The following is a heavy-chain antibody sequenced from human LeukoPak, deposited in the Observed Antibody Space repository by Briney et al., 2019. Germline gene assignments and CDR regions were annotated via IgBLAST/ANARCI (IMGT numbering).Heavy chain of an antibody. V-gene: IGHV1-2*02. CDR3: AREEQLASFDY. J-gene: IGHJ4*02. CDR1: GYTFTDYY. Sequence: ASVKVSCKASGYTFTDYYFNWVRQVPGHGLEWMGWINPNSGGTNYAQKFQGRVTMTRDTSISTAYMELSRLRSDDTAVYYCAREEQLASFDYWGQGTLVTVSS. CDR2: INPNSGGT. D-gene: IGHD6-6*01.